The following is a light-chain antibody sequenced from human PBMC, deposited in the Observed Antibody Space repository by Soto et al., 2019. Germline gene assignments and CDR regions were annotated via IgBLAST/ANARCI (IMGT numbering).Light chain of an antibody. CDR1: SSNIGAGYD. V-gene: IGLV1-40*01. CDR2: ANS. J-gene: IGLJ3*02. Sequence: QSVLTQPPSVSGAPGQRVTISCTESSSNIGAGYDVHWYQQLPGTAPKLLINANSNRPSGVPDRFSGSKSGTSASLAITGLQAEDEADYYCQSYDSSLSAWVFGGGTKVTVL. CDR3: QSYDSSLSAWV.